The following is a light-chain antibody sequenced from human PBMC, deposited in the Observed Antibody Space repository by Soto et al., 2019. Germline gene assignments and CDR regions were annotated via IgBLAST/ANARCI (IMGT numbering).Light chain of an antibody. J-gene: IGKJ1*01. V-gene: IGKV1-5*03. CDR2: KAS. CDR3: QQYNSYSGT. CDR1: QSISSG. Sequence: DIQMTQSPSTLSSSAGDRVTITCRASQSISSGLAWYQQKPGKAPKLLIYKASSLESGVPSRFSGSGSVTDFTLTISSLQPDDFATYYCQQYNSYSGTFGQGTKVEIK.